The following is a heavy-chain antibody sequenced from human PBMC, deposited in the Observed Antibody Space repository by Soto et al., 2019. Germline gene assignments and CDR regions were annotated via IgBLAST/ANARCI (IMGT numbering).Heavy chain of an antibody. CDR2: MNPNSGNT. D-gene: IGHD6-13*01. V-gene: IGHV1-8*01. Sequence: QVQLVQSGAEVKKPGASVKVSCKASGYTFTSYDINWVRQATGQGLEWMGWMNPNSGNTGYAQKFQGRVTMTRNTSISTAYMELSSLRSEDTAVYYCARSPPFSGYSSSWYYYYYYYMDVWGKGTTVTVSS. CDR1: GYTFTSYD. CDR3: ARSPPFSGYSSSWYYYYYYYMDV. J-gene: IGHJ6*03.